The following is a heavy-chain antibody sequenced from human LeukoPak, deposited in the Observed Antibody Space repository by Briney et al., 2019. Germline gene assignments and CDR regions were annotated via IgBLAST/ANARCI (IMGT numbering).Heavy chain of an antibody. J-gene: IGHJ6*02. CDR2: INPSGGST. D-gene: IGHD3-3*01. CDR1: GYTLTELS. V-gene: IGHV1-46*01. Sequence: ASVKVSCKVSGYTLTELSMHWVRQAPGQGLEWMGIINPSGGSTSYAQKFQGRVTMTRDTSTSTVYMELSSLRSEDTAVYYCARDREAYDFWSGYARYGMDVWGQGTTVTVSS. CDR3: ARDREAYDFWSGYARYGMDV.